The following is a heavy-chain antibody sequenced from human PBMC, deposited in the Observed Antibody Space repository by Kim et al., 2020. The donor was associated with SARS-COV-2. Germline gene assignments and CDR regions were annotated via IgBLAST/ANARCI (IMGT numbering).Heavy chain of an antibody. J-gene: IGHJ4*02. Sequence: ASVKVSCKASGYIFTRYYVHWVRQAPGRGLEWMGVINPSADATTYGQKFLGRVTVTRDRSTNTVYMELSGLTSDDTAVYYCARAVSYSSSSGYFDYWGQGTLVTVSS. CDR1: GYIFTRYY. CDR3: ARAVSYSSSSGYFDY. D-gene: IGHD6-6*01. V-gene: IGHV1-46*01. CDR2: INPSADAT.